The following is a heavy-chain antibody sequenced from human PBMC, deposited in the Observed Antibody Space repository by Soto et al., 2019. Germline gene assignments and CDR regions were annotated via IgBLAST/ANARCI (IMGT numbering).Heavy chain of an antibody. CDR1: GFTCSSYW. CDR2: IKQDGSEK. Sequence: EVQLVESGGGLIQPGGSLRLSCAASGFTCSSYWMSWVRQAPGKGLEWVANIKQDGSEKYYVDSVKGRFTISRDNAKNSLYLQMNSLRAEDTAVYYCARDGRYYGSGSYYYWGQGTLVSVSS. V-gene: IGHV3-7*01. D-gene: IGHD3-10*01. J-gene: IGHJ4*02. CDR3: ARDGRYYGSGSYYY.